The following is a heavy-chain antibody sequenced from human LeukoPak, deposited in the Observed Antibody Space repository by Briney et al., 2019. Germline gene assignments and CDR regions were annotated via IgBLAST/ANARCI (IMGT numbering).Heavy chain of an antibody. CDR1: GYTFTGYY. D-gene: IGHD2-8*01. CDR2: INPSGGST. V-gene: IGHV1-46*01. CDR3: AREDVVLVDAVRYYYYGMDV. Sequence: ASVKVSCTAPGYTFTGYYMHWVRQAPGQGLEWMGIINPSGGSTSYAQKFQDRVTMTRDTSTSTVYMELSSLKSEDTAVYYCAREDVVLVDAVRYYYYGMDVWGQGTTVTVSS. J-gene: IGHJ6*02.